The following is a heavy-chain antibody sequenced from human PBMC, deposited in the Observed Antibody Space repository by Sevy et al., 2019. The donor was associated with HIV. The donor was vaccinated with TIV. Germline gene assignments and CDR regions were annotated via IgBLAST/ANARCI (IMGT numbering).Heavy chain of an antibody. CDR2: ISSSSGTI. D-gene: IGHD2-2*01. CDR1: GFTFSIYS. CDR3: AKDAIVVVPAAMRDSVNWFDP. J-gene: IGHJ5*02. Sequence: GGSLRLSCVGSGFTFSIYSLHWVRQAPGKGLEWLSYISSSSGTIFYADSVKGRFTISTDNGKNSLYLQMDSLRAEDTAVYYCAKDAIVVVPAAMRDSVNWFDPWGQGTLVTVSS. V-gene: IGHV3-48*01.